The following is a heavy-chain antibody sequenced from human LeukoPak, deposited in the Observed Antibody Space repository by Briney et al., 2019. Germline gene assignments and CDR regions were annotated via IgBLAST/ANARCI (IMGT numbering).Heavy chain of an antibody. CDR3: ARGQPGVAAAGNLDY. CDR2: IWSDGNNK. CDR1: GFTFSSYA. Sequence: GGSLRLSCAASGFTFSSYAMHWVRQAPGKGLEWVAIIWSDGNNKYYADSVEGRFTISRDTSKNTLFLQMNSLRAEDTAVYYCARGQPGVAAAGNLDYWGQGTLVTVSS. D-gene: IGHD6-13*01. J-gene: IGHJ4*02. V-gene: IGHV3-33*01.